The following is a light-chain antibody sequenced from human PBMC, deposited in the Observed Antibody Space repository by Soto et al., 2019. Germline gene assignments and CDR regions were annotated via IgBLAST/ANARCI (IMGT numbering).Light chain of an antibody. J-gene: IGKJ2*01. Sequence: EIVLTQSPGTLSLSPGERATLSCRASQIVSSSYLAWYQQKPGQAPRLLMYGASTRATGIPARFSGSGSGTEFTLTISSLQSEDFAVYYCQQYNNWPPYTFGQGTKLEIK. CDR2: GAS. V-gene: IGKV3-15*01. CDR3: QQYNNWPPYT. CDR1: QIVSSSY.